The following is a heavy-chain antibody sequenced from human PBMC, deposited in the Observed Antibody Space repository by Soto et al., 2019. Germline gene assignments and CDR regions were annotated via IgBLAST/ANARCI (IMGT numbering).Heavy chain of an antibody. V-gene: IGHV1-18*01. D-gene: IGHD1-26*01. J-gene: IGHJ4*02. CDR3: GRERAIVGATHPFDY. CDR1: GYTFTSYR. CDR2: ISAYNGNT. Sequence: QVQLVQSGAEVKKPGASVQVSCKASGYTFTSYRISWVRQAPGQGLEWMGWISAYNGNTNYAQKLQRRVTMTTDTSTSTAYMELRSMRSDDTAVYYCGRERAIVGATHPFDYWGQGTLVTVSS.